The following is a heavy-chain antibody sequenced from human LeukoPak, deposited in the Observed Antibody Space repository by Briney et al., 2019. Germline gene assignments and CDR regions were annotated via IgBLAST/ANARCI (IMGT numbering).Heavy chain of an antibody. CDR3: AKDISPYGAGFDY. Sequence: GGSLRLSRAASGFLYDSYGMSWVRQAPGKGLEWVSGITGTGDNTYYIDSVRGRFTISRDNSKNTLSLQMDSLRVEDTAIYFCAKDISPYGAGFDYWGQGSLVTVSS. CDR1: GFLYDSYG. V-gene: IGHV3-23*01. CDR2: ITGTGDNT. D-gene: IGHD3-10*01. J-gene: IGHJ4*02.